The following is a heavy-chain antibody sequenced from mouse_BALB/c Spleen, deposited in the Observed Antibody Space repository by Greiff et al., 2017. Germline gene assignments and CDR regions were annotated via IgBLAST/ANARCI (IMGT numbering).Heavy chain of an antibody. D-gene: IGHD1-2*01. V-gene: IGHV1-5*01. CDR1: GYSFTSYW. Sequence: EVQLQQSGTVLARPGASVKMSCKASGYSFTSYWMHWVKQRPGQGLEWIGAIYPGNSDTSYNQKFKGKAKLTAVTSASTAYMELSSLTNEDSAVYYCTILTTATGNYWGQGTTLTVSS. CDR2: IYPGNSDT. J-gene: IGHJ2*01. CDR3: TILTTATGNY.